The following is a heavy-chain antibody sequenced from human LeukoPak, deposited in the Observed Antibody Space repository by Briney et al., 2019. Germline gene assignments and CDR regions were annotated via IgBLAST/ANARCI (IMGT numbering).Heavy chain of an antibody. CDR2: IYYSGST. V-gene: IGHV4-39*01. D-gene: IGHD1-26*01. J-gene: IGHJ4*02. Sequence: SETLSLTCTVSGGSISSSSYYWGWIRQPPGKGLGWIGSIYYSGSTYYNPSLKSRVTISVDTSKNQFSLKLSSVTAADTAVYYCARRDVGATNLGFGYWGQGTLVTVSS. CDR3: ARRDVGATNLGFGY. CDR1: GGSISSSSYY.